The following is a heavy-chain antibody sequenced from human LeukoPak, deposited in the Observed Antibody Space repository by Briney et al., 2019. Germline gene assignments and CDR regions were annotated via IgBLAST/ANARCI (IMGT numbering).Heavy chain of an antibody. J-gene: IGHJ4*02. CDR1: GGSISSYY. V-gene: IGHV4-59*12. CDR3: ARGDSSGYPDY. CDR2: IYYSGST. Sequence: SETLSLTCTVSGGSISSYYWSWIRQPPGKGLEWIGYIYYSGSTNYNPSLKSRVTISVDTSKNQFSLKLSSVTAADTAVYYCARGDSSGYPDYWGQGTLVTVSS. D-gene: IGHD3-22*01.